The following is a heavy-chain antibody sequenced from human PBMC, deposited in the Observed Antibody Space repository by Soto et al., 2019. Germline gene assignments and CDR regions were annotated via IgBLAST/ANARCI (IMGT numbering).Heavy chain of an antibody. CDR2: IYTSGVP. J-gene: IGHJ4*02. CDR3: TRDWERDSEAFFDY. D-gene: IGHD3-3*02. Sequence: EAKLLESGGTLVEPGGSLRLSCAASGFTFSTYAMSWVRQSPGKGLEWVSGIYTSGVPKYADSVQGRFTISRDDSKNTLYLQMNSLRAEDTSVYYCTRDWERDSEAFFDYWGQGTLVTVSS. CDR1: GFTFSTYA. V-gene: IGHV3-23*05.